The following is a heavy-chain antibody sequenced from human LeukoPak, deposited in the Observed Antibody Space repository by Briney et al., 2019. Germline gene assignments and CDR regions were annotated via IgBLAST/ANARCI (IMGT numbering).Heavy chain of an antibody. J-gene: IGHJ4*02. CDR3: ARDHTVTNHY. CDR1: GGSFSDYY. D-gene: IGHD4-17*01. V-gene: IGHV3-11*01. Sequence: LSLTCSVSGGSFSDYYMSWIRQAPGKGLEWVSYISSSGSTIYYADSVKGRFTISRDNAKNSLYLQMNSLRAEDTAVYYCARDHTVTNHYWGQGTLVTVSS. CDR2: ISSSGSTI.